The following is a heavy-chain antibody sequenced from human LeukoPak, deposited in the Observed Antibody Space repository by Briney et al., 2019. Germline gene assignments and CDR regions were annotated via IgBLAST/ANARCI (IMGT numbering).Heavy chain of an antibody. J-gene: IGHJ4*02. V-gene: IGHV1-69*05. D-gene: IGHD3-10*01. CDR1: GGTFSSYA. CDR3: ARSGGPGRDYFDY. CDR2: IIPIFGTA. Sequence: SVKVSCKASGGTFSSYAISWVRQAPGQGLEWMGGIIPIFGTANYAQKFQGRVTITTDESTSTAYMELSSLRSGDTAVYYCARSGGPGRDYFDYWGQGTLVTVSS.